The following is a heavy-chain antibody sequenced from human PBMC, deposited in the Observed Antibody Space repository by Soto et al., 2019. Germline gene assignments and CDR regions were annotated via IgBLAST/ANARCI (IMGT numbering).Heavy chain of an antibody. J-gene: IGHJ4*02. V-gene: IGHV1-69*13. CDR2: IIPIFGTA. Sequence: ASVKVSFKASGGTFSIYSSILFLHSPLQGLELMGGIIPIFGTANYAQKFQGRVTITADESTSTAYMELSSLRSEDTAVYYCARGVNDSHLKKEFDYWGQGTMVTVSS. CDR1: GGTFSIYS. CDR3: ARGVNDSHLKKEFDY. D-gene: IGHD1-1*01.